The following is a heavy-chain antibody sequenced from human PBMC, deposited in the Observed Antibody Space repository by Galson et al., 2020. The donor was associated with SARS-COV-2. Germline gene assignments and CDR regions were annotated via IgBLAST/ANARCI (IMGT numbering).Heavy chain of an antibody. V-gene: IGHV4-39*01. CDR1: GDFVSNTNYY. CDR3: ARPTHGYNYGYFTT. D-gene: IGHD5-18*01. J-gene: IGHJ4*02. CDR2: VYYSGSA. Sequence: SETLSLTCTVSGDFVSNTNYYWAWLRQSPGKGLEWIGSVYYSGSAYYNPSLKSRVTMSVDTSRNQFSLHLSSATAADSAVYYCARPTHGYNYGYFTTWGPGALVTVAS.